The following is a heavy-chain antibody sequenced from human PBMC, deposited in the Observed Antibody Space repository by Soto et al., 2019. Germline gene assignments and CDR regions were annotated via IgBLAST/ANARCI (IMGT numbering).Heavy chain of an antibody. CDR1: GYTFTCYY. Sequence: ASVKVSCTASGYTFTCYYMHWVRQAPGQGLEWMGWINPNSGGTNYAQKFQGRVTMTRDTSISTAYMELSRLRSDDTAVYYCARPMDPPYYDFWSGYENYYYGMDVWGQGTTVTVSS. J-gene: IGHJ6*02. D-gene: IGHD3-3*01. V-gene: IGHV1-2*02. CDR3: ARPMDPPYYDFWSGYENYYYGMDV. CDR2: INPNSGGT.